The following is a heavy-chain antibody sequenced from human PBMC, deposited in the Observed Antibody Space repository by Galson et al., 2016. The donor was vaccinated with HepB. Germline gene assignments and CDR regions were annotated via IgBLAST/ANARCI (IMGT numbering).Heavy chain of an antibody. CDR2: IHSSGTS. D-gene: IGHD6-13*01. J-gene: IGHJ4*02. V-gene: IGHV4-39*01. CDR1: GDSISNVGRH. Sequence: EPLSLTCTVSGDSISNVGRHWGWFRQSPEVGLEYIGSIHSSGTSYYNPSLTSRVTVSADMSRNQFFLSLTSVTAADTAIYYCVRLGTAAAVANRRGSVYWGQGTRVTVSS. CDR3: VRLGTAAAVANRRGSVY.